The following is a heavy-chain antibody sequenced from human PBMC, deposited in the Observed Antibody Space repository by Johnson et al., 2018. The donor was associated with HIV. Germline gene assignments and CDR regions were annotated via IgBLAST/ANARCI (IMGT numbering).Heavy chain of an antibody. CDR3: AREGQEPPVQKDAFDI. V-gene: IGHV3-23*04. CDR1: GFTFSSYA. J-gene: IGHJ3*02. Sequence: VQLVESGGGLVQPGGSLRLSCAASGFTFSSYAMSWVRQAPGKGLQWVSSISGSGGSTYYADSVKGRFTISRDNSKNSLYLQMNSLRAEDTALYYCAREGQEPPVQKDAFDIWGQGTMVTVSS. D-gene: IGHD1-14*01. CDR2: ISGSGGST.